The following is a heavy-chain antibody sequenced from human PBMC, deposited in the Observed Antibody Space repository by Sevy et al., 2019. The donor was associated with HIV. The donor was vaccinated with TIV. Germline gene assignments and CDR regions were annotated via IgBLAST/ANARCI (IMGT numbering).Heavy chain of an antibody. CDR2: ISGSGRFT. V-gene: IGHV3-23*01. CDR1: EFTFSSYA. J-gene: IGHJ6*02. Sequence: GGSLRLSCSASEFTFSSYAMSWVRQAPGKGLEWVSSISGSGRFTYYADFVEGRFIISRDNSKNTLSVQMNSLRAEDTAVYYCATGFCSGATCPRDYYYYGMDVWGHGTTVTVSS. CDR3: ATGFCSGATCPRDYYYYGMDV. D-gene: IGHD2-15*01.